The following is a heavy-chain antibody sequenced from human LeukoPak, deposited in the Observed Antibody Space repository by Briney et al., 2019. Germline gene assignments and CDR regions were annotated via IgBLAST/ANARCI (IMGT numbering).Heavy chain of an antibody. Sequence: ASVKVSCKASGYIFTDYDINWVRQAAGQGLEWMGWMSPNNGATGYAQMFQGRVTMTRDTSISTAYMELSSLRSEDTAVYYCTRGLPQSWTSHYWGQGEMVSVSS. CDR1: GYIFTDYD. V-gene: IGHV1-8*01. J-gene: IGHJ4*02. D-gene: IGHD6-13*01. CDR3: TRGLPQSWTSHY. CDR2: MSPNNGAT.